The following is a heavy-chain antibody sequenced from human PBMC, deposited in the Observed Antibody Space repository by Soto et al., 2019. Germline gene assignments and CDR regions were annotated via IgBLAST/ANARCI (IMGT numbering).Heavy chain of an antibody. CDR1: GYTFTGYY. CDR3: ARAFPRYCSSTSCYILKNWFDP. J-gene: IGHJ5*02. D-gene: IGHD2-2*02. Sequence: ASVKFSCKASGYTFTGYYMHWVRQAPGQGLEWMGWINPNSGGTNYAQKFQGRVTMTRDTSISTAYMELSRLRSDDTAVYYCARAFPRYCSSTSCYILKNWFDPWGQGTLVTVSS. V-gene: IGHV1-2*02. CDR2: INPNSGGT.